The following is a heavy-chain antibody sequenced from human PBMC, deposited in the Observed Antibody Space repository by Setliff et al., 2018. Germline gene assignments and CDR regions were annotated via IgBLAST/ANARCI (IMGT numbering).Heavy chain of an antibody. CDR3: AREQWLDPPGYYYMDV. CDR2: IYYSGST. CDR1: GDSMSFSY. Sequence: SETLSLTCSVSGDSMSFSYWSWIRQPPGKGLEWIGYIYYSGSTDSHPSLKSRVSISIDTSKNQFSLKLNSVTAADMAAYYCAREQWLDPPGYYYMDVWAKGTTVTVSS. J-gene: IGHJ6*03. D-gene: IGHD6-19*01. V-gene: IGHV4-59*12.